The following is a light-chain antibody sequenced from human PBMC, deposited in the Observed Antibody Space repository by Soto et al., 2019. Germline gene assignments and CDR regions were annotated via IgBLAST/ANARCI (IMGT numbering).Light chain of an antibody. CDR3: QKYSSVPV. Sequence: EIVLTQFPGTLSLSPGERATLSCRASQSVGRNYVAWYQQKPGQAPRVIIYAASNRASGIPDRFSGSGSGSDFTLTINSLQPEDVATYSCQKYSSVPVFGPGTKVEIK. V-gene: IGKV3-20*01. CDR2: AAS. CDR1: QSVGRNY. J-gene: IGKJ3*01.